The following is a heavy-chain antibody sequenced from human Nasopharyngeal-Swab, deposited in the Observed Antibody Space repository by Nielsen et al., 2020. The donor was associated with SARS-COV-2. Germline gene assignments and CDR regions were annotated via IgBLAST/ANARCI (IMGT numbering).Heavy chain of an antibody. Sequence: GESLKISCAASGFTVSSNYISWVRQAPGKGLEWVSFIYSDGSTSYTDSVKGRFTISRDNSKNTLYLQMNSLRAEDTAVYYCARDLGATDYWGQGTLVTVSS. V-gene: IGHV3-53*01. CDR2: IYSDGST. D-gene: IGHD1-26*01. CDR3: ARDLGATDY. J-gene: IGHJ4*02. CDR1: GFTVSSNY.